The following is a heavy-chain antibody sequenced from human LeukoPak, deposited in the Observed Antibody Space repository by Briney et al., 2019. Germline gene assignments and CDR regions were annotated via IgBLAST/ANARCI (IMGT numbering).Heavy chain of an antibody. D-gene: IGHD2-21*02. CDR3: ARQSRGNSVGFDY. CDR1: GGSISSYY. CDR2: IYYSGTT. Sequence: SETLSLTCTVSGGSISSYYWSWIRQPPGKGLEWIGYIYYSGTTNYSPSLKSRVTISLDASKNQFSLKLSSVTAADTAVYYCARQSRGNSVGFDYWGQGTLVTVSS. V-gene: IGHV4-59*08. J-gene: IGHJ4*02.